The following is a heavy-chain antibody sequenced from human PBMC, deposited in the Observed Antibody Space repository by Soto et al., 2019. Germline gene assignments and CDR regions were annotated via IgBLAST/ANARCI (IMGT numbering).Heavy chain of an antibody. CDR2: IYPGDSDT. CDR1: GYSFTSYW. J-gene: IGHJ1*01. V-gene: IGHV5-51*01. Sequence: PGESLKISCKGSGYSFTSYWIGWVRQMPGKGLEWMGIIYPGDSDTRYSPSFQGQVTISADKSISTAYLQWGSLKASDTAMYYCAGLEGLYYYDSSGYSEYFQHWGQGTLVTVSS. CDR3: AGLEGLYYYDSSGYSEYFQH. D-gene: IGHD3-22*01.